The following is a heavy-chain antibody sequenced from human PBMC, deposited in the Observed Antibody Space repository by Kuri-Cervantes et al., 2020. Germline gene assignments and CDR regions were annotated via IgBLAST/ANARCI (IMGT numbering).Heavy chain of an antibody. CDR3: TTDAYSSSWYQSDYYYYYMDV. CDR1: GFTFSYAW. Sequence: GGSLRLSCAASGFTFSYAWMTWVRQAPGKGLEWVGRIKSKTDGGTTHYAAPVKGRFTISRDDSKNTLFLQMNSLKTEDTAVYYCTTDAYSSSWYQSDYYYYYMDVWGKGTTVTVSS. D-gene: IGHD6-13*01. V-gene: IGHV3-15*01. J-gene: IGHJ6*03. CDR2: IKSKTDGGTT.